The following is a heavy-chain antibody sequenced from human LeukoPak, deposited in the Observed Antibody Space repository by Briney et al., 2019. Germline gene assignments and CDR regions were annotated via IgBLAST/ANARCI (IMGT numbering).Heavy chain of an antibody. D-gene: IGHD2-15*01. CDR1: GGSVSSGSYY. V-gene: IGHV4-61*10. CDR2: IYTDGST. Sequence: PSETLSLTCTVSGGSVSSGSYYWSWIRQPAGKGLEWIGRIYTDGSTSYNPSLKSRVTISVDTSKNQFSLKLSSVTAADTAVYYCARDRTYCSGGSCYSPADAFDIWGQGTMVTVSS. J-gene: IGHJ3*02. CDR3: ARDRTYCSGGSCYSPADAFDI.